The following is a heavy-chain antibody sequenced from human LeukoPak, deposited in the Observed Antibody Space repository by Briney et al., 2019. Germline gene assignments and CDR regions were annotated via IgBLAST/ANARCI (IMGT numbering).Heavy chain of an antibody. CDR2: IYYSGST. V-gene: IGHV4-39*07. CDR3: ARDPGYGGNPNWYFDL. D-gene: IGHD4-23*01. J-gene: IGHJ2*01. CDR1: GGSISSSSYY. Sequence: SETLSLTCTVSGGSISSSSYYWGWIRQPPGKGLEWIGSIYYSGSTYYNPSLKSRVTISVDTSKNQFSLKLSSVTAADTAVYYCARDPGYGGNPNWYFDLWGRGTLVTVSS.